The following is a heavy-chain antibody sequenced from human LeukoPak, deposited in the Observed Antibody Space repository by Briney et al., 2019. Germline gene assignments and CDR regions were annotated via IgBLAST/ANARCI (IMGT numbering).Heavy chain of an antibody. CDR2: INGDSSKI. J-gene: IGHJ5*02. CDR1: GFTFSSFG. CDR3: TRDPLYGDSWP. D-gene: IGHD2-21*02. Sequence: PGGSLRLSCAASGFTFSSFGMSWVRLAPGKGLEWVANINGDSSKIQSVDSEKGRFIISRDNAKNSLYLQMNSLRVDDTAVYYCTRDPLYGDSWPWGQGTLVTVSS. V-gene: IGHV3-7*01.